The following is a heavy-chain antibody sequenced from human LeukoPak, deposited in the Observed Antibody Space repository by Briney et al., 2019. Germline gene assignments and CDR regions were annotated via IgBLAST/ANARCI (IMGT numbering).Heavy chain of an antibody. CDR2: INHSGST. CDR1: GGSFSGYY. Sequence: SETLSLTCAVYGGSFSGYYWSWIRQPPGKGLEWIGEINHSGSTNYNPSLKSRVTISVDTSKNQFSLKLSSVTAADTAVYYCARDRWFDPWGQGTLVTVSS. CDR3: ARDRWFDP. V-gene: IGHV4-34*01. J-gene: IGHJ5*02.